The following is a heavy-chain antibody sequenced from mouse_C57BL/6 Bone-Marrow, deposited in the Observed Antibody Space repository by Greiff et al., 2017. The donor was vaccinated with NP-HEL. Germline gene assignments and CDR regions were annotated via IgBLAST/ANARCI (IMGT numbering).Heavy chain of an antibody. CDR1: GYTFTSYG. Sequence: QVQLQQSGAELARPGASVKLSCKASGYTFTSYGISWVKQRTGQGLEWIGEIYPRSGNTYYNEKFKGKATLTADKASSTAYMELRSLTSEDSAVHFCARTYYSNWDAMDYWGQGTSVTVSS. CDR2: IYPRSGNT. J-gene: IGHJ4*01. CDR3: ARTYYSNWDAMDY. V-gene: IGHV1-81*01. D-gene: IGHD2-5*01.